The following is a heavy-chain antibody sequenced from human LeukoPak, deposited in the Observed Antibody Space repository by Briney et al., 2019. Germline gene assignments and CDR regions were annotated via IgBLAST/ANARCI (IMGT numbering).Heavy chain of an antibody. CDR2: IKQDGSEK. Sequence: GGSLRLSCTASGFTFSRYWMSWARQAPGRGLEWVANIKQDGSEKYYMDSVKGRFTISRDNAKNSLYLQMNSLRADDTAVYYCAREAYRDTSVDFWGQGTLVTVSS. J-gene: IGHJ4*02. D-gene: IGHD5-18*01. CDR3: AREAYRDTSVDF. CDR1: GFTFSRYW. V-gene: IGHV3-7*05.